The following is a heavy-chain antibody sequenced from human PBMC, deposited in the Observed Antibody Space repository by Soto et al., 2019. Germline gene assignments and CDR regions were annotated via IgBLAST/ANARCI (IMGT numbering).Heavy chain of an antibody. J-gene: IGHJ6*02. Sequence: PGESLKISCKGSGYSFTSYWIGWVRQMPGKGLEWMGIIYPGDSDTRYSPSFQGQVTISADKSISTAYLQWSSLKASDTAMYYCARQTADRYCSGGSCYSLVYYYGMDVWGQGTTVTVSS. D-gene: IGHD2-15*01. CDR1: GYSFTSYW. CDR2: IYPGDSDT. V-gene: IGHV5-51*01. CDR3: ARQTADRYCSGGSCYSLVYYYGMDV.